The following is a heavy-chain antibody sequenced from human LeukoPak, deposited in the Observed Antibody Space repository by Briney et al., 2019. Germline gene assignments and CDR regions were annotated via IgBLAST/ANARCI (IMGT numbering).Heavy chain of an antibody. J-gene: IGHJ4*01. CDR2: IYYSGST. V-gene: IGHV4-59*01. CDR1: GGSISSYY. Sequence: SETLSLTCTVSGGSISSYYWSWIRQPPGKGLEWIGFIYYSGSTNYNPSLKSRVIISIDTSKNQFSLRLSSVTAADTAVYYCARENDRYGRIDYXXXXTQVXVSS. CDR3: ARENDRYGRIDY. D-gene: IGHD5-18*01.